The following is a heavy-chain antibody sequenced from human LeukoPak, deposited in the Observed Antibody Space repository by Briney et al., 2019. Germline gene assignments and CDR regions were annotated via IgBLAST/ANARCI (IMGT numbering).Heavy chain of an antibody. CDR3: ARCSGGSCPFDY. Sequence: PSETLSLTCTVSGGSVSISGSSWGWLRQPPGKGLRWIGVISYSGRPSYNPSLQSRVTMSLDTSKNQFSLRLSSVSAADTAVYYCARCSGGSCPFDYWGQGTLVTVSS. D-gene: IGHD2-15*01. V-gene: IGHV4-39*01. CDR1: GGSVSISGSS. CDR2: ISYSGRP. J-gene: IGHJ4*02.